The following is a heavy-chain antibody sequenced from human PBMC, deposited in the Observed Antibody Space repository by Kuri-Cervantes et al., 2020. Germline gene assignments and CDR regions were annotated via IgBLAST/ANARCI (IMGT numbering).Heavy chain of an antibody. CDR2: ISYDGSNK. D-gene: IGHD6-13*01. CDR3: AKDQVRQQLDSYGMDV. Sequence: GESLKISCAASGFTFDDYAMHWVRQAAGKGLEWVAVISYDGSNKYYADSVKGRFAISRDNSKNTLYLQMNSLRAEDTAVYYCAKDQVRQQLDSYGMDVWGQGTTVTVSS. J-gene: IGHJ6*02. CDR1: GFTFDDYA. V-gene: IGHV3-30*18.